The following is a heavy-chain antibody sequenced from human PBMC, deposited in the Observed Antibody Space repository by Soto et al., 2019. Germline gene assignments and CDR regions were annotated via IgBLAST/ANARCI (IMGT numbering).Heavy chain of an antibody. CDR2: INAGNGNT. D-gene: IGHD5-12*01. CDR3: ARVVATKAGTTTAYYYGMDV. V-gene: IGHV1-3*01. CDR1: GYTFTSYA. J-gene: IGHJ6*02. Sequence: GASVKVSCKASGYTFTSYAMHWVRQAPGQRLEWMGWINAGNGNTKYSQKFQGRVTITRDTSASTAYMELSSLRSEDTAVYYCARVVATKAGTTTAYYYGMDVWGQGTTVTVSS.